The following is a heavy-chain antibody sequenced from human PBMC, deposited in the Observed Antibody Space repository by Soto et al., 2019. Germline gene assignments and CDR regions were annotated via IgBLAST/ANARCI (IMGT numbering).Heavy chain of an antibody. D-gene: IGHD3-10*01. V-gene: IGHV4-34*01. Sequence: LSLTCAVYGGSFSCYYWSWIRQPPGKGLEWIGEINHSGSTNYNPSLKSRVKISVDTSKNQFSLKLSSVTAADTAVYYCARGRFYYGSGSYYRSWFDPWGQEPLVTVSS. CDR1: GGSFSCYY. CDR2: INHSGST. J-gene: IGHJ5*02. CDR3: ARGRFYYGSGSYYRSWFDP.